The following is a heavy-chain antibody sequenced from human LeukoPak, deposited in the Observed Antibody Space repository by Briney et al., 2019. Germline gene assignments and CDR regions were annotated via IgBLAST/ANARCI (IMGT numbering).Heavy chain of an antibody. J-gene: IGHJ6*03. Sequence: SETLSLTCTVSGGSISSYYWSWIRQPAGKGLEWIGRIYTSGSANYNPSLKSRVTMSVDTSKNQFSLKLSSVTAADTAVYYCARTSTVTADYYYMDVWGKGTTVTVSS. V-gene: IGHV4-4*07. CDR1: GGSISSYY. CDR2: IYTSGSA. D-gene: IGHD4-11*01. CDR3: ARTSTVTADYYYMDV.